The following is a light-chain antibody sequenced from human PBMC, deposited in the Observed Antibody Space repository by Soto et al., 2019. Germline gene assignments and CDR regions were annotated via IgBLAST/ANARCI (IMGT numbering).Light chain of an antibody. V-gene: IGKV3-15*01. CDR2: GAS. CDR3: QQRSNWPTT. CDR1: QSISGT. Sequence: EIVLMQSPGTLSLSPGGRATLSCRASQSISGTLAWYQQKPGQAPRLLIHGASTRAPGFPARFSGSGSGTDFTLTISSLQSEDFAVYYCQQRSNWPTTSGQGIRLEIK. J-gene: IGKJ5*01.